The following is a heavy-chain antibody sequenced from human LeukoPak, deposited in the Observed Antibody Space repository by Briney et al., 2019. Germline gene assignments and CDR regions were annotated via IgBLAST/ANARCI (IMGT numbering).Heavy chain of an antibody. CDR3: AKGYCSSTSCYMGSWFDP. CDR2: IYYSGST. D-gene: IGHD2-2*01. V-gene: IGHV4-39*01. J-gene: IGHJ5*02. CDR1: GGSISSSSYY. Sequence: PSETLSLTCTVSGGSISSSSYYWGWIRQPPGKGLEWIGSIYYSGSTYYNPSLKSRVTISVDTSKNQFSLKLSSVTAADTAVYYCAKGYCSSTSCYMGSWFDPWGQGTLVTVSS.